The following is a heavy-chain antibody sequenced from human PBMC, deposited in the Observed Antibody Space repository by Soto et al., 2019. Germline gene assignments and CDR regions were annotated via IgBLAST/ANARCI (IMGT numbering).Heavy chain of an antibody. J-gene: IGHJ6*02. Sequence: PGGSLRLSCAASGFTFSSYSMNWVRQAPGKGLEWVSSISSSSSYIYYADSVKGRFTISRDNAKNSLYLQMNSLRAEDTAVYYCARGSSMVPYYHGMDVWGQGTTVTVSS. D-gene: IGHD3-10*01. CDR2: ISSSSSYI. CDR3: ARGSSMVPYYHGMDV. V-gene: IGHV3-21*01. CDR1: GFTFSSYS.